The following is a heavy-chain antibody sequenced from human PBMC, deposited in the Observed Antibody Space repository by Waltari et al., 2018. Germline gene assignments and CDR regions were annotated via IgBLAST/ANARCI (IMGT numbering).Heavy chain of an antibody. CDR1: GGTFSSYT. J-gene: IGHJ4*02. V-gene: IGHV1-69*02. Sequence: QVQLVQSGAEVKKPGSSVKVSCKASGGTFSSYTISWVRQAPGQGLEWMGRIIPILGIANYAQKFQGRVTITADKSTSTAYMELSSLRSEDTAVYYCARTQIGDYYDSSGYLGWGQGTLVTVSS. CDR3: ARTQIGDYYDSSGYLG. CDR2: IIPILGIA. D-gene: IGHD3-22*01.